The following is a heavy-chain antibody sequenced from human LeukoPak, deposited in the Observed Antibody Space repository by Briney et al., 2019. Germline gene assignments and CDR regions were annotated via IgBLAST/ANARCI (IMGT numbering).Heavy chain of an antibody. Sequence: GGSLRLSCAASGFTFSSYSMNWVRQAPGKGLEWVSSISSSSSYIYYADSVKGRFTISRDNAKNSLYLQMNSLRAEDTAVYYCARGFGSSGWSHKDYWGQGTLVTVSS. D-gene: IGHD6-19*01. CDR2: ISSSSSYI. CDR1: GFTFSSYS. V-gene: IGHV3-21*01. J-gene: IGHJ4*02. CDR3: ARGFGSSGWSHKDY.